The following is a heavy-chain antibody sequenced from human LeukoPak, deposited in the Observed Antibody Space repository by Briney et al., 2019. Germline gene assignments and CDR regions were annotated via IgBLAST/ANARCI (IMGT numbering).Heavy chain of an antibody. CDR2: IKQDGSEK. CDR1: GFTFSSYW. V-gene: IGHV3-7*01. Sequence: GGSLRLSCVASGFTFSSYWMSWVRQAPGKGLEWVANIKQDGSEKYYVDSVKGRFTISRDNAKNSLYLQMNSLRAEDTAVYYCARGGEWEQANDYWGQGTLVTVSS. D-gene: IGHD1-26*01. CDR3: ARGGEWEQANDY. J-gene: IGHJ4*02.